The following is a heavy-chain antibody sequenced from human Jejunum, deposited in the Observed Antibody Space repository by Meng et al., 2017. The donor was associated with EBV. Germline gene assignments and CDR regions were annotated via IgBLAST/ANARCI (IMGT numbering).Heavy chain of an antibody. CDR1: GASISGSHW. Sequence: QVQVQGAGPGLVRPSGTLSLTCGVSGASISGSHWWSWVRQAPGEGLEWIGEIYYTGRTNYNPSLKSRVSMSIDKSKNQFSLNLNSVTVADTAVYYCATSMSGYSYGYSWGQGTLVTVSS. D-gene: IGHD5-12*01. J-gene: IGHJ5*02. V-gene: IGHV4-4*02. CDR2: IYYTGRT. CDR3: ATSMSGYSYGYS.